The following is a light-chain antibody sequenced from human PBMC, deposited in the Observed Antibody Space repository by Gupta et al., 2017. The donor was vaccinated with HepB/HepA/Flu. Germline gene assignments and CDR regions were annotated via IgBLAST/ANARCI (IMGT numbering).Light chain of an antibody. CDR1: SSNIGSNT. CDR2: RNN. CDR3: GAWDDSLTGWV. V-gene: IGLV1-44*01. J-gene: IGLJ3*02. Sequence: QSVLTQPPSASGTPVQRVTISCSGSSSNIGSNTVNWYQQLPGTAPKLLIYRNNQRPSGVPDRFSGSKSGTSASLDITGLQSEDEADYYWGAWDDSLTGWVFGGGTKLTVL.